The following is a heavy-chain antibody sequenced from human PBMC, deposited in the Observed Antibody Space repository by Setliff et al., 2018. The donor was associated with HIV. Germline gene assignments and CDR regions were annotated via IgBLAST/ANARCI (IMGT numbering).Heavy chain of an antibody. V-gene: IGHV3-15*01. Sequence: PGESLKISCKASGFIFSNARMNWVRQVPGKGLEWVGHIKKKGDGGTTEYATPVKGRFTISRDDSENMLYLQMNDLKTEDTAVYYCMDFAIAGAWDYWGQGTLVTVSS. CDR2: IKKKGDGGTT. CDR3: MDFAIAGAWDY. CDR1: GFIFSNAR. D-gene: IGHD6-13*01. J-gene: IGHJ4*02.